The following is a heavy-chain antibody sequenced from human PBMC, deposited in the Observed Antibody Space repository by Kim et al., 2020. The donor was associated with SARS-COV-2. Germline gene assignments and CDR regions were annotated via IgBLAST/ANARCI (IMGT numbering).Heavy chain of an antibody. J-gene: IGHJ6*02. V-gene: IGHV6-1*01. Sequence: SQTLSLTCAISVDSVSSNSASWNWIRQSPSRGLEWLGRTYYRSKWYNDYAVSVKSRITINPDTSKNQFSLQLNSVTPEDTAVYYCARDPSNIAVRDHYYYYGMDDWGQGTTVTVSS. CDR3: ARDPSNIAVRDHYYYYGMDD. CDR2: TYYRSKWYN. CDR1: VDSVSSNSAS. D-gene: IGHD6-19*01.